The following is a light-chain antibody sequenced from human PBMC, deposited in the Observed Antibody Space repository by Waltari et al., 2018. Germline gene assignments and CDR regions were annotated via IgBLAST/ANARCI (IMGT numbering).Light chain of an antibody. CDR1: QAISNY. CDR2: AAS. Sequence: DIQMTQSPSAMSASVGDRVTITCRASQAISNYLAWFQQKPGQAPKRLIYAASHLQPGVPSRFSGSGSGTEFTLTISSLQPEDFATYYCLQHNSDPQTFGQGTKLEIK. V-gene: IGKV1-17*03. CDR3: LQHNSDPQT. J-gene: IGKJ2*01.